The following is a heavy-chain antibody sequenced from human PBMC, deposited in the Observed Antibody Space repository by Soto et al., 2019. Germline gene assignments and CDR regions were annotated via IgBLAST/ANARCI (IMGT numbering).Heavy chain of an antibody. D-gene: IGHD1-1*01. CDR3: ARDVGASWNDYYYYYMDV. Sequence: QVQLVESGGGLVKPGGSLRLSCAASGFTFSDYYMSWIRQAPGKGLEWVSYICSSGSTIYYADSVKGRFTISRDNAKNTLYQQMNSRRAEDTAVYYCARDVGASWNDYYYYYMDVWGKGTTVTVSS. V-gene: IGHV3-11*01. J-gene: IGHJ6*03. CDR2: ICSSGSTI. CDR1: GFTFSDYY.